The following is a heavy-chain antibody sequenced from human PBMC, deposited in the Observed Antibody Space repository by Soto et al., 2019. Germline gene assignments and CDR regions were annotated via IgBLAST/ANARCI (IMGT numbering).Heavy chain of an antibody. J-gene: IGHJ6*02. CDR2: INTNSGGT. Sequence: ASVKVSCKASGYTLTGYYMHWVRQAPGQGLEWMGWINTNSGGTNYAQRFQGWVTMTRDTSISTAYMELSRLRSDDTAVYSCARAGRDSYYGMDVWGQGTTVTVSS. CDR1: GYTLTGYY. V-gene: IGHV1-2*04. CDR3: ARAGRDSYYGMDV.